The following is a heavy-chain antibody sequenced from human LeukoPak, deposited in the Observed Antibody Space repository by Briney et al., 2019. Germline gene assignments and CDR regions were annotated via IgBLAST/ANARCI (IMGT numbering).Heavy chain of an antibody. Sequence: GGSLRLSCEASGFTFSGYDMHWVRQATGKGLEWVSAIGTTGDTYYSDSVRGRLTISRENAKNSLDLQMNSLRAGDTAVYYCARSPSYSSSWYALDSWGQGTLVTVSS. CDR2: IGTTGDT. D-gene: IGHD6-13*01. V-gene: IGHV3-13*01. J-gene: IGHJ4*02. CDR1: GFTFSGYD. CDR3: ARSPSYSSSWYALDS.